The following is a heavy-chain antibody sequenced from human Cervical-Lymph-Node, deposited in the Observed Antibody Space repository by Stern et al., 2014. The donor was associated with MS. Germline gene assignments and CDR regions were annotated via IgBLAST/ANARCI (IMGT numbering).Heavy chain of an antibody. V-gene: IGHV5-51*01. CDR1: GYTFTSYW. CDR2: IFPGGSDI. CDR3: ARQRYFDY. J-gene: IGHJ4*02. Sequence: VQLVESGPEVKRPGESLKISCQASGYTFTSYWIGWVRQMPGKGLEWIAIIFPGGSDIRYSPSFQGQVTISADKSSSTAYLQWNNLKASDTAMYYCARQRYFDYWGQGTLVTVSS.